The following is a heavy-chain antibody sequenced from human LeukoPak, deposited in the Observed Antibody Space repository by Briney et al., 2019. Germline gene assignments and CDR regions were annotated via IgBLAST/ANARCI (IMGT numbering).Heavy chain of an antibody. J-gene: IGHJ3*02. V-gene: IGHV4-61*01. CDR1: GGSISSGSYY. D-gene: IGHD6-6*01. Sequence: PSQTLSLTCTVSGGSISSGSYYWSWIRQPPGKGLEWIGYIYYSGSTNYNPSLKSRVTISVDTSKNQFSLKLSSVTAADTAVYYCARSPIAARPSDAFDIWGQGTMVTVSS. CDR2: IYYSGST. CDR3: ARSPIAARPSDAFDI.